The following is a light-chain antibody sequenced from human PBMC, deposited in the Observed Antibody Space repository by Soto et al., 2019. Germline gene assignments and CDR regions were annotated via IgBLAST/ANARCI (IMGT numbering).Light chain of an antibody. CDR2: DVT. Sequence: QSALTQPPSASGSPGQSVTISCTGTSSDVGGYNYVSWHQQHPGKAPKLIIYDVTKRPSGVPDRFSGSKSGYTASLTVSGLLAEDEADYYCSSFAGGNIYVFGTGTKVTVL. V-gene: IGLV2-8*01. CDR3: SSFAGGNIYV. CDR1: SSDVGGYNY. J-gene: IGLJ1*01.